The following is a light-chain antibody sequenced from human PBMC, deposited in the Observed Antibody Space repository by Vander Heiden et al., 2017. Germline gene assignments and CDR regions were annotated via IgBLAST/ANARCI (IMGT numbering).Light chain of an antibody. CDR1: SSNIGSNT. J-gene: IGLJ3*02. CDR3: AARNDSRNGWV. Sequence: QPVLTQPPSASGTPGHRVTISCSGSSSNIGSNTVNWYQQLPGTAPKLLIYSNNQRPSGVPDRFSGSKSGTSDTMAISGRQSEVGADYYCAARNDSRNGWVFGGGTKLTVL. CDR2: SNN. V-gene: IGLV1-44*01.